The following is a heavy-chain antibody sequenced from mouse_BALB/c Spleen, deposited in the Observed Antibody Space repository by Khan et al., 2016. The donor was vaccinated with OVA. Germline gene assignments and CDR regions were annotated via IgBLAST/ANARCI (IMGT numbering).Heavy chain of an antibody. Sequence: QVQLKQSGAELVRPGASVKLSSKTSGYIFTSYWIHWVKQRSGQGLEWIARIYPGTDNSYYNEKFKDKATLTADKSSSTAYMQLSSLKSEDSDVYFCAREEALDHFDHWGQGTTLTVSS. J-gene: IGHJ2*01. CDR1: GYIFTSYW. CDR3: AREEALDHFDH. V-gene: IGHV1-76*01. CDR2: IYPGTDNS. D-gene: IGHD3-2*02.